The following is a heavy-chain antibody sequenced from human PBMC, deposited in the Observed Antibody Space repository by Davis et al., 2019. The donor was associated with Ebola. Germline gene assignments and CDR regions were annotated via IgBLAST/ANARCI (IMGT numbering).Heavy chain of an antibody. Sequence: AASVKVSCKASGYTFTGYYMHWVRQAPGQGLEWMGRINPNSGGTNYAQKFQGRVTMTRNTSISTAYMELSSLRSEDTAVYYCARRVGVSMDTRHDYWGQGTLVTVSA. CDR3: ARRVGVSMDTRHDY. CDR2: INPNSGGT. J-gene: IGHJ4*02. V-gene: IGHV1-2*06. CDR1: GYTFTGYY. D-gene: IGHD5-18*01.